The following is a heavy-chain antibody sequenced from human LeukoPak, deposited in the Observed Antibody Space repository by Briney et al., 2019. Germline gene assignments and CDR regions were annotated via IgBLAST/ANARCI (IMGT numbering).Heavy chain of an antibody. V-gene: IGHV5-51*01. Sequence: GESLKISCKASGYTFTSYWIGWVRQMPGKGLEWMGIIYPGDSDTRYSPSFEGQVTISADKSINTAYLQWSRLKASDTAMYYCASLEGSSTWYYFDYRGQGTLVTVSS. J-gene: IGHJ4*02. D-gene: IGHD6-13*01. CDR1: GYTFTSYW. CDR3: ASLEGSSTWYYFDY. CDR2: IYPGDSDT.